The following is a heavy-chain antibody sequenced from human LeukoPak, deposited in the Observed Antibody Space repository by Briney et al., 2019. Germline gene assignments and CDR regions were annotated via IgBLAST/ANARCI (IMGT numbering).Heavy chain of an antibody. CDR2: INAGNGNT. CDR3: ARAYYDSSAYYFFDY. D-gene: IGHD3-22*01. Sequence: GASVTVSCKASGYTFTNSAIHWVRQAPGQRLEWMGWINAGNGNTKYSQTFQGRVTITRDTSASTAYMELSSLRSEDTAVYYCARAYYDSSAYYFFDYWGQGTLVTVSS. V-gene: IGHV1-3*01. J-gene: IGHJ4*02. CDR1: GYTFTNSA.